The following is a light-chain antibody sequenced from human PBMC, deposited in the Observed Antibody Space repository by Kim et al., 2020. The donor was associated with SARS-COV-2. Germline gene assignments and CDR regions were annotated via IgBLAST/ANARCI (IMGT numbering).Light chain of an antibody. CDR1: QSVSSNY. CDR2: LAS. Sequence: LSPGERATRSCRASQSVSSNYVAWYQQKPGQAPRLLIYLASSRASGIPDRFSGSGSGTDFTLTIRRLEPEDFAVYYCQQYGSPQITFGQGTRLEIK. CDR3: QQYGSPQIT. J-gene: IGKJ5*01. V-gene: IGKV3-20*01.